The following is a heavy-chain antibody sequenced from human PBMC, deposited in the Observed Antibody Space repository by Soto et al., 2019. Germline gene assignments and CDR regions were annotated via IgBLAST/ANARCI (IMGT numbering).Heavy chain of an antibody. CDR3: ARTHRYYHDIFGFSKQSFLFDS. V-gene: IGHV4-31*03. Sequence: SETLSLTCNVSGGSISSGGYYWTWIRQVPGRGLEWIGYISYSASSFYNPSPESRVSVSIDTSGNQFSLKQSSMTAADTAVYFCARTHRYYHDIFGFSKQSFLFDSWGQGALGTVSA. CDR2: ISYSASS. CDR1: GGSISSGGYY. J-gene: IGHJ4*02. D-gene: IGHD3-22*01.